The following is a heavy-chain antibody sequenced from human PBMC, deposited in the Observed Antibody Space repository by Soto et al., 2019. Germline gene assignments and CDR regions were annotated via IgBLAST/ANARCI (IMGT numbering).Heavy chain of an antibody. Sequence: EVQLVESGGGLVKPGGSLRLSCAASGFIFTDAWMNWVRQAPGKGLEWVGRIKSKSAGGTTEYAAPVKGRFIISRDDSKNMLYLQMNSLKSDDTAVYYCTTGWSSTDYWGQGTLVTVSS. CDR3: TTGWSSTDY. CDR2: IKSKSAGGTT. CDR1: GFIFTDAW. D-gene: IGHD6-13*01. V-gene: IGHV3-15*01. J-gene: IGHJ4*02.